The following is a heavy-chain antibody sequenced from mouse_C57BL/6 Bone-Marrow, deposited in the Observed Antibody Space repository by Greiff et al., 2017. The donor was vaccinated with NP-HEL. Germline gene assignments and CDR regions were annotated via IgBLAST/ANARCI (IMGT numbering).Heavy chain of an antibody. Sequence: QVQLQQSGAELVRPGASVKLSCKASGYTLTDYYINWVKQRPGQGLEWIAGIYPGSGYTYYNEKFKGKATLTAEKSSSTAYMQLSSLTSEDSAVYFCASRDHGYDYYYAMDYWGQGTSVTVSS. CDR3: ASRDHGYDYYYAMDY. CDR1: GYTLTDYY. CDR2: IYPGSGYT. J-gene: IGHJ4*01. D-gene: IGHD2-2*01. V-gene: IGHV1-76*01.